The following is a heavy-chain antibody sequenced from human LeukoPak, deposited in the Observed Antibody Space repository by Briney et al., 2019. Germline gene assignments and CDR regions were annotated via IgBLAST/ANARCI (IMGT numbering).Heavy chain of an antibody. CDR2: IIPIFGTA. Sequence: SVKVSCKASGCTFSSYAISWVRQAPGQGLEWMGGIIPIFGTANYAQKFQGRVTITADESTSTAYMELSSLSSEDTAVYYCARRLLGYCSSTSCYMYYGMNVWGKGTTVTVSS. J-gene: IGHJ6*04. CDR1: GCTFSSYA. D-gene: IGHD2-2*02. CDR3: ARRLLGYCSSTSCYMYYGMNV. V-gene: IGHV1-69*13.